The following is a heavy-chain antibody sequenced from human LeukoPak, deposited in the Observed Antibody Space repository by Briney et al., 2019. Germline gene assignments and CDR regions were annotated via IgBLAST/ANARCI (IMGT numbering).Heavy chain of an antibody. V-gene: IGHV1-2*02. Sequence: ASVKVSCKASGYTFTGYYMHWVRQAPGQGLEWMGWINPNSGGTNYAQKFQGRVTMTRDTSITTAYMELSRLISDDTAVYYCARGAGAATQMNWFDPWDQGTLVTVSS. CDR2: INPNSGGT. J-gene: IGHJ5*02. CDR1: GYTFTGYY. CDR3: ARGAGAATQMNWFDP. D-gene: IGHD2-15*01.